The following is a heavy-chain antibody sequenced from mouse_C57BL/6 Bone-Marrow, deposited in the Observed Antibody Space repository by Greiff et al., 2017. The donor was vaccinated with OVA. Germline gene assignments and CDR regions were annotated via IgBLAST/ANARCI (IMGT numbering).Heavy chain of an antibody. CDR3: ARHRVYYGNYEYFDV. V-gene: IGHV5-12*01. CDR1: GFTFSDYY. CDR2: ISNGGGST. Sequence: EVKLEESGGGLVQPGGSLKLSCAAFGFTFSDYYMYWVRQTPEKRLEWVAYISNGGGSTYYPDTVKGRFTISRDNAKNTLYLQMSRLKSEDTAMYYCARHRVYYGNYEYFDVWGTGTTVTVSS. J-gene: IGHJ1*03. D-gene: IGHD2-1*01.